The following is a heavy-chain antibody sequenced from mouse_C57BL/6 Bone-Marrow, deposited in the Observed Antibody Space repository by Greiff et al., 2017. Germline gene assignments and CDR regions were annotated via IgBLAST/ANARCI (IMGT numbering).Heavy chain of an antibody. CDR1: GYTFPSYW. Sequence: VQLQQSGTELVKPGASVKLSCKASGYTFPSYWMHWVKQRPGQGLEWIGNINPSKGGTNYNEKFKCKATLTVDKSSSTAYMQLSSLTSEDSAVYYCASENDGYYVTFLFAYWGQGTLVTVSA. J-gene: IGHJ3*01. D-gene: IGHD2-3*01. CDR3: ASENDGYYVTFLFAY. CDR2: INPSKGGT. V-gene: IGHV1-53*01.